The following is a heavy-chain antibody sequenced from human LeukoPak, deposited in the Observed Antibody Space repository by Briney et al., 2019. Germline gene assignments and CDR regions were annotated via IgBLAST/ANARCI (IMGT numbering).Heavy chain of an antibody. CDR2: ISGDGGNT. V-gene: IGHV3-23*01. Sequence: GGSLRLSCAASGFTFSSYAMSWVRQAPGKGLEWVSAISGDGGNTYYADSVKGRFTISRDNSKNTLYLQMNSLRAEDTAVYYCAKDYGEVATIQRGFAFDYWGQGTLVTVSS. CDR1: GFTFSSYA. D-gene: IGHD5-24*01. J-gene: IGHJ4*02. CDR3: AKDYGEVATIQRGFAFDY.